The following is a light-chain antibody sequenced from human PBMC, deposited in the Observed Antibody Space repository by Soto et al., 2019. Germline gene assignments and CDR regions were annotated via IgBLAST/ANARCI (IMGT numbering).Light chain of an antibody. CDR3: QQYSSSPSIT. J-gene: IGKJ5*01. V-gene: IGKV3-20*01. Sequence: EMVLTQSPVTLSLSLGERATLSCRASQSVSSSYLAWYQQKPGQAPRLLIYGASTRATGIPDRFSGSGSGTDFTLTISRLEPEDFAVYYCQQYSSSPSITFGQGTRLEIK. CDR2: GAS. CDR1: QSVSSSY.